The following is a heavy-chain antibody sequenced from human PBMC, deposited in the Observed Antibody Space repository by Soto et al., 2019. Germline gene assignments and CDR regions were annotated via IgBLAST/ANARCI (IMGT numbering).Heavy chain of an antibody. J-gene: IGHJ4*02. V-gene: IGHV3-23*01. D-gene: IGHD1-1*01. CDR2: ITASGGGT. CDR3: AKRDSADDSPRNFDF. Sequence: EVQLLESGGGLVQPGGSLRLSCAASGFTFTTYAMSWVRQAPGKGLEWVSAITASGGGTFYAGSVKGRFTISRDNSKDTLFLQMNSLRAEDTAVYYCAKRDSADDSPRNFDFWGQGTLVTVSS. CDR1: GFTFTTYA.